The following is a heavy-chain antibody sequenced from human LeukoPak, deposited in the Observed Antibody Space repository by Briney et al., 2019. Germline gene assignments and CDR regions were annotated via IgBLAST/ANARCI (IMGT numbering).Heavy chain of an antibody. D-gene: IGHD3-10*01. CDR2: ISWDGGST. Sequence: PGRSLRLSCAASGFTFNDYTMHWVRQAPGKGLEWVSLISWDGGSTYYADSVKGRFTISRDNSKNSLYLQMNSLRTEDTALYYCAKARGAGYGSGGYYQAYFDYWGQGTLVTVSS. J-gene: IGHJ4*02. V-gene: IGHV3-43*01. CDR1: GFTFNDYT. CDR3: AKARGAGYGSGGYYQAYFDY.